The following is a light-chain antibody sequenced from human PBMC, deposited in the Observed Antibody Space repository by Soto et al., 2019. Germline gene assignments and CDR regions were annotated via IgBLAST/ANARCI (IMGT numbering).Light chain of an antibody. CDR1: QSTGTF. V-gene: IGKV1-39*01. Sequence: DIQLTQSPSSLSPSVGDRVSITSRASQSTGTFLNWYQQKPGEAPNLLIHTSFTLYSAVPSRFSGTGSGTDFTLTISSLQPEDFATYFCQQAFSAEWTFGQGTKV. CDR3: QQAFSAEWT. CDR2: TSF. J-gene: IGKJ1*01.